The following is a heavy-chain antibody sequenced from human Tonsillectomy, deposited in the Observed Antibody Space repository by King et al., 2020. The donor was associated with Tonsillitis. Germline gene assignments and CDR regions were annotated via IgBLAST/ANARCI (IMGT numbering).Heavy chain of an antibody. CDR2: IYPDDSVA. D-gene: IGHD3-16*01. CDR1: GYNFTTYW. J-gene: IGHJ4*02. V-gene: IGHV5-51*01. Sequence: QLVQSGAEVKKPGESLKISCKVSGYNFTTYWIGWVRQMPGKGLEWMGIIYPDDSVARYIPSFQGQVSMSADNSILTAYLQWSSLKAADTAIFYCARGEGFDFDYWGQGTLVTVSS. CDR3: ARGEGFDFDY.